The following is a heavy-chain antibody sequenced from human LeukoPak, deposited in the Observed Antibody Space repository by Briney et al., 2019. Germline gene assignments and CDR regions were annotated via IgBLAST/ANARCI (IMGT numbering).Heavy chain of an antibody. CDR3: ARDPPADYYNSSGYFDY. Sequence: PGGSLRLSCAASGFTFSSYSMNWVRQAPGKGLECVSSISSSSSYIYYADSVKGRFTISRDNAKNSLYLQMNSLRAEDTAVYYCARDPPADYYNSSGYFDYWGQGTLVTVSS. CDR2: ISSSSSYI. CDR1: GFTFSSYS. V-gene: IGHV3-21*01. J-gene: IGHJ4*02. D-gene: IGHD3-22*01.